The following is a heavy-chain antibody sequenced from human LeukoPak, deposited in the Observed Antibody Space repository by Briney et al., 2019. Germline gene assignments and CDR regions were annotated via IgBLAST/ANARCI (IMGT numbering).Heavy chain of an antibody. D-gene: IGHD6-19*01. Sequence: WIRQAPGKGLEWVANIKQDGSEKYYVDSVKGRFTISRDNAKNSLYLQMNSLRAEDTAVYYCARYYSSGWFDWGVYFDYWGQGTLVTVSS. V-gene: IGHV3-7*01. J-gene: IGHJ4*02. CDR2: IKQDGSEK. CDR3: ARYYSSGWFDWGVYFDY.